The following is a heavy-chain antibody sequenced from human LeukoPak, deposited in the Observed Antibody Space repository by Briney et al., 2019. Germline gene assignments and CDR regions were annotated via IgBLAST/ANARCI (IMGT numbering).Heavy chain of an antibody. V-gene: IGHV3-21*01. CDR3: ASQLWLGESYFDY. J-gene: IGHJ4*02. CDR1: GFTFSSYS. D-gene: IGHD3-10*01. Sequence: GGSLRLPCAASGFTFSSYSMTWVRQAPGKGLEWVSSISSSSSYIYYADSVKGRFTISRDNAKNSLYLQMNSLRAEDTAVYYFASQLWLGESYFDYWGQGTLVTVSS. CDR2: ISSSSSYI.